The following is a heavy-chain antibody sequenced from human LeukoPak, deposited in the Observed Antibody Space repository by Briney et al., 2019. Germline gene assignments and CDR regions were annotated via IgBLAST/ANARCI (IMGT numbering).Heavy chain of an antibody. CDR1: GFTFGDYA. CDR2: IRSKAYGWTT. V-gene: IGHV3-49*01. CDR3: GRDSGGLGTIDY. D-gene: IGHD2-15*01. Sequence: GGSLRLSCPASGFTFGDYAMSWFRQAPGKGLEWVAFIRSKAYGWTTEYTASVKGRFTISRDDSKRIAYLQMNSLKPDDTAVYYCGRDSGGLGTIDYWGQGTLVTVSS. J-gene: IGHJ4*02.